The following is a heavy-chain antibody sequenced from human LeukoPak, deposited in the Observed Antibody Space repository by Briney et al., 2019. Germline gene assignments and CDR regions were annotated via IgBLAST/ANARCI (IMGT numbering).Heavy chain of an antibody. CDR3: ARGPYYYDSKTFDY. CDR1: GGSISSSSYY. Sequence: SETLSLTCTVSGGSISSSSYYWGWIRQPPGKGLEWIGSIYYSGSTYYNPSLKSRVTISVDTSKNQFSLKLSSVTAADTAVYYCARGPYYYDSKTFDYWGQGTLVTVSS. V-gene: IGHV4-39*07. D-gene: IGHD3-22*01. CDR2: IYYSGST. J-gene: IGHJ4*02.